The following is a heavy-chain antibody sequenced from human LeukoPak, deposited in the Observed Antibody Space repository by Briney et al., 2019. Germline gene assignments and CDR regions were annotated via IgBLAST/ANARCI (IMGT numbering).Heavy chain of an antibody. CDR1: GFTFSSYA. CDR2: ISGSGGST. CDR3: ARVSRSSWYRQEYFQH. V-gene: IGHV3-23*01. Sequence: GGSLRLSCAASGFTFSSYAMSWVRQAPGKGLEWVSAISGSGGSTYYADSVKGRFTISRDNSKNALYLQMNSLRAEDTAVYYCARVSRSSWYRQEYFQHWGQGTLVTVSS. J-gene: IGHJ1*01. D-gene: IGHD6-13*01.